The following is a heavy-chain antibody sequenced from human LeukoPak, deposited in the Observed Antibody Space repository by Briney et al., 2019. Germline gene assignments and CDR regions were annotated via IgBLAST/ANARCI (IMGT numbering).Heavy chain of an antibody. Sequence: GGSLRLSCAASGFTFSSYAMHWVRQAPGKGLEWVAVISYDGSNKYYADSVKGRFTISRDNSKNTLYLQMNSLRAEDTAVYYCARDRPTVVVTAIGRFDYWGQGTLVTVSS. D-gene: IGHD2-21*02. CDR3: ARDRPTVVVTAIGRFDY. J-gene: IGHJ4*02. CDR2: ISYDGSNK. V-gene: IGHV3-30-3*01. CDR1: GFTFSSYA.